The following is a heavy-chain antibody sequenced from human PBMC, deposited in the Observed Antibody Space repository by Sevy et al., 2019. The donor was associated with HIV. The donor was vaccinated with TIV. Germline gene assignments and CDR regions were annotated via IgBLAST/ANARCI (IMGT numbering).Heavy chain of an antibody. CDR1: GGSFSGYY. CDR2: INHSGST. CDR3: ARDYYDSDTFNWFDP. D-gene: IGHD3-22*01. Sequence: SETLSLTCAVYGGSFSGYYWSWIRQPPGKGLEWIGEINHSGSTNYNPSLKSRVTISVDTSKNQFSLKLSSVTAADTAVYYCARDYYDSDTFNWFDPWGQGTLVTVSS. J-gene: IGHJ5*02. V-gene: IGHV4-34*01.